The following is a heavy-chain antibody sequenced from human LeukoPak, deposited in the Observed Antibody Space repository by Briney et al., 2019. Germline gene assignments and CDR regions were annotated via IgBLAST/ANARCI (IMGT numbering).Heavy chain of an antibody. CDR2: IYYSGST. V-gene: IGHV4-31*03. CDR1: GGSISSGGYY. CDR3: ARAVDLVAAFFFRGSNWFDP. J-gene: IGHJ5*02. Sequence: PSETLSLTCTVSGGSISSGGYYWSWIRQHPGKGLEWIGYIYYSGSTYYNPSLKSRVTISVDTSKNQFSLKLSSVTAADTAVYYCARAVDLVAAFFFRGSNWFDPWGQGTLVTVSS. D-gene: IGHD2-15*01.